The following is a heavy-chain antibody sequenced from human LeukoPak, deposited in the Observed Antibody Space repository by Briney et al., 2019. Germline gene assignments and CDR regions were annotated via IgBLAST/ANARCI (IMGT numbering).Heavy chain of an antibody. CDR2: IYYSGST. J-gene: IGHJ3*02. CDR1: GGSISSYY. Sequence: PSETLSLTCTVSGGSISSYYWSWIRQHPGKGLEWIGYIYYSGSTNYNPSLKSRVTISVATSKNQFSLKLSSVSAADTAVYYCASSGDYPSFDAFDIWGQGTMVTVSS. V-gene: IGHV4-59*08. D-gene: IGHD4-17*01. CDR3: ASSGDYPSFDAFDI.